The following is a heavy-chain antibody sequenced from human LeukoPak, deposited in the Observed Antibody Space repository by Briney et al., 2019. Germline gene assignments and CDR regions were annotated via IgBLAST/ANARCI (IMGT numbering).Heavy chain of an antibody. D-gene: IGHD1-7*01. Sequence: PGGSLRLSCAASGFTFCSYSMNWVRQAPGKGLEWVSSISSSSSYIYYADSVKGRFTISRDNAKNSLYLQMNSLRAEDTAVYYCAVEGGSPELEVDYWGQGTLVTVTS. J-gene: IGHJ4*02. CDR2: ISSSSSYI. CDR3: AVEGGSPELEVDY. V-gene: IGHV3-21*01. CDR1: GFTFCSYS.